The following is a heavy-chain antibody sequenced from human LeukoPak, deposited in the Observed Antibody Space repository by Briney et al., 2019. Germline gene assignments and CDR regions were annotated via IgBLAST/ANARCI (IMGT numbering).Heavy chain of an antibody. V-gene: IGHV4-4*02. J-gene: IGHJ1*01. CDR1: GGSISNNW. CDR2: ISQSART. Sequence: PSGTLSLTCAVTGGSISNNWWTWVRQPPGKGLEWIGEISQSARTNYNPSLKSRVTMSIDKSRNQFSLRMTSVTAADTAVYYCAGVRLVSSGFSEYFEHWGQGTLVTVSS. D-gene: IGHD3-22*01. CDR3: AGVRLVSSGFSEYFEH.